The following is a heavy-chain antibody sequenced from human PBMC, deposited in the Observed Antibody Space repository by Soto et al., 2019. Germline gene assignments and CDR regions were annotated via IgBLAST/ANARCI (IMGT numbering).Heavy chain of an antibody. CDR3: AKGVMVVAASTH. J-gene: IGHJ4*02. CDR2: ISGSGGST. Sequence: GGSLRLSCGASGFTFSSYAMSLVRPAPGKGLGWVSAISGSGGSTYYADSVKGRFTISRDNSKNTLYLQMNSLRAEDTAVYYCAKGVMVVAASTHWGQGTLVTVSS. V-gene: IGHV3-23*01. CDR1: GFTFSSYA. D-gene: IGHD2-15*01.